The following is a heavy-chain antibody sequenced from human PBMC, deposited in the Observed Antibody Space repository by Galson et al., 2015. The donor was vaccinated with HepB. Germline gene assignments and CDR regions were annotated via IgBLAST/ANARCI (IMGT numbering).Heavy chain of an antibody. V-gene: IGHV4-30-4*01. Sequence: TLSLTCTVSGGSISSGDYYWSWIRQPPGKGLEWIGYIYYSGSTYYNPSLKSRVTISVDTSKNQFSLKLSSVTAADTAVYYCARDRSIAARVYYYGMDVWGRGTTVTVSS. J-gene: IGHJ6*02. CDR1: GGSISSGDYY. D-gene: IGHD6-6*01. CDR2: IYYSGST. CDR3: ARDRSIAARVYYYGMDV.